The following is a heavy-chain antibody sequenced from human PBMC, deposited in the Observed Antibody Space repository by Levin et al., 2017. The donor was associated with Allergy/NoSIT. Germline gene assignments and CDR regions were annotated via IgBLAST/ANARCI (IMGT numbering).Heavy chain of an antibody. CDR2: ISSRDDYT. V-gene: IGHV3-11*03. Sequence: GGSLRLSCTASGFTFSDDYMSWIRQAPGKGLEWVAFISSRDDYTHYADSVKGRFTISRDNAGHSLYLQMNSLRPEDTAVYYCAPHYYDSSAYPYWGQGTLVTVSS. D-gene: IGHD3-22*01. J-gene: IGHJ4*02. CDR1: GFTFSDDY. CDR3: APHYYDSSAYPY.